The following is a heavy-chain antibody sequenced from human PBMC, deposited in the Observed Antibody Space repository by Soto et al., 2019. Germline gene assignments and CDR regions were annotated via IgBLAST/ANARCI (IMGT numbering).Heavy chain of an antibody. D-gene: IGHD3-10*01. CDR2: IYYSGST. CDR1: SGSISSYY. V-gene: IGHV4-59*01. J-gene: IGHJ4*02. Sequence: QVQLQESGPGLVKPSETLSLTCTVSSGSISSYYWSWIRQPPGKGLESIGYIYYSGSTNYNPSLKSRVTISVDTSKNQFSLKLSSVTAADTAVYYCARGDGELLSFLDYWGQGTLVTVSS. CDR3: ARGDGELLSFLDY.